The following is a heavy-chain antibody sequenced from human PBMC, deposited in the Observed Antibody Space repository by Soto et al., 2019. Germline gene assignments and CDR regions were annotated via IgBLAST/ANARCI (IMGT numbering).Heavy chain of an antibody. Sequence: ASVKVSCKVSGYTLTELSMHWVRQAPGKGLEWMGGFDPEDGETIYAQKFQGRVTMTEDTSTDTAYMELSSLRSEDTAVYYCAGSKASSGYFDFDYWGQGTLVTVSS. CDR3: AGSKASSGYFDFDY. CDR2: FDPEDGET. J-gene: IGHJ4*02. V-gene: IGHV1-24*01. D-gene: IGHD3-22*01. CDR1: GYTLTELS.